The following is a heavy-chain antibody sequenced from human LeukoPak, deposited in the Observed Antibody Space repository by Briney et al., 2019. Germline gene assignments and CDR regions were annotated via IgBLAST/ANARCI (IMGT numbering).Heavy chain of an antibody. J-gene: IGHJ4*02. CDR2: ITGRGDNT. V-gene: IGHV3-23*01. D-gene: IGHD2-21*01. CDR3: AKDLICFDY. Sequence: QPGGSLRLSCAASGFTFDDSAMSWVRQAPGKGLEWVSTITGRGDNTHYADSVKGRFTFSRDNSKNTLYLQMNSLGVDDTAVYYCAKDLICFDYWGQGTLVTVSS. CDR1: GFTFDDSA.